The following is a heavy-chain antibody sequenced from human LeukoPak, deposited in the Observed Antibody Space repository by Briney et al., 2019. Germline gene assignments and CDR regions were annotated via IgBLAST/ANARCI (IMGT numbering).Heavy chain of an antibody. CDR2: ITWNGGST. V-gene: IGHV3-20*01. D-gene: IGHD4-11*01. CDR3: ARGVTTLISYYSYHYMDV. CDR1: GFTFTRHW. Sequence: GGSLRLSCAASGFTFTRHWMHWVRQAPGRGRVWVCGITWNGGSTGYADAVKGRFTISRDNAKNSLYLEMDSLSAEDTALYHCARGVTTLISYYSYHYMDVWGKGTTVTVSS. J-gene: IGHJ6*03.